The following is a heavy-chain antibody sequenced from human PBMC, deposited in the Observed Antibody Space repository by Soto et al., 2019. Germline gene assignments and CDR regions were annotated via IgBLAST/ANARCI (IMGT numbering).Heavy chain of an antibody. V-gene: IGHV3-30*18. CDR1: GFTFSSYA. J-gene: IGHJ6*02. CDR3: AKDLVVLVTPYYGMDV. D-gene: IGHD3-22*01. CDR2: ISYDGGNK. Sequence: QVQLVESGGGVVQPGRSLRLSCAASGFTFSSYAMHWVRQAPGKGLEWVEAISYDGGNKYYPDSLKGRFTISRDNSKTTLYLQMNSLRAEDTAVYYCAKDLVVLVTPYYGMDVWGQGTTVTVSS.